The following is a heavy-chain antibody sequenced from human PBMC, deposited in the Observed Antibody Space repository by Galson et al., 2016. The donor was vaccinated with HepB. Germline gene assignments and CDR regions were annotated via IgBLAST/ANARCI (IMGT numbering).Heavy chain of an antibody. CDR2: IIPIFATA. V-gene: IGHV1-69*06. CDR1: GYTFSDYG. Sequence: SVKVSCKASGYTFSDYGISWVRQAPGQGLEWMGGIIPIFATANYAQKFQGRVTITADKSTSTAYMELSSLRSADTAMYFCARAKDFYGSSGYYYVFDNWGQGTLVTVSS. J-gene: IGHJ4*02. CDR3: ARAKDFYGSSGYYYVFDN. D-gene: IGHD3-22*01.